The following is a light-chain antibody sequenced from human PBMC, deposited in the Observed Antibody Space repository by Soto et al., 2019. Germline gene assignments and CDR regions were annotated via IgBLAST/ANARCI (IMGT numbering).Light chain of an antibody. CDR1: SSDIGGSNY. CDR3: YSSRSSSSTFYV. Sequence: QSALTQPASVSGSPGQSITISCAGTSSDIGGSNYVSWYQQHPGKAPKLMIYGVSNRPSGVSNRFSGSKSGNTASLTISGLQAEDEPDYFCYSSRSSSSTFYVFGTGTKVTVL. V-gene: IGLV2-14*03. CDR2: GVS. J-gene: IGLJ1*01.